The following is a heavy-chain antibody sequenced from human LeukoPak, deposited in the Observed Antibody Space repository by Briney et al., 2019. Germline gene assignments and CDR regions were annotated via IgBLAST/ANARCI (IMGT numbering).Heavy chain of an antibody. CDR2: IYYSGST. CDR3: ARGPPIYGGNSYYFDY. Sequence: PSETLSLTCTVSGGSISSSSYYWGWIRQPPGKGLEWIGSIYYSGSTYYNPSLKSRVTISVDTSKNQFSLKLSSVTAADTAVYYCARGPPIYGGNSYYFDYWGQGTLVTVSS. J-gene: IGHJ4*02. V-gene: IGHV4-39*07. CDR1: GGSISSSSYY. D-gene: IGHD4-23*01.